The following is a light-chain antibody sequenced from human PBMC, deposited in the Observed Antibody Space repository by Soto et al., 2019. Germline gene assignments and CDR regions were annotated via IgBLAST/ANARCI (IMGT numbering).Light chain of an antibody. CDR3: QQYGSSPRT. Sequence: IGLTQSPASLSLCPGEGDNLXCRASQSLSSRYLAWYQQKPGQAPRLLTYGASSRANGSPDRFSGSGSATAFTLPISRLEPEDFAVYYCQQYGSSPRTFGQGTKVDIK. J-gene: IGKJ1*01. V-gene: IGKV3-20*01. CDR2: GAS. CDR1: QSLSSRY.